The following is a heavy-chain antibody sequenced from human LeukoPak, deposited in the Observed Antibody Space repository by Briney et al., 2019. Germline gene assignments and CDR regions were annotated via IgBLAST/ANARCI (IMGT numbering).Heavy chain of an antibody. D-gene: IGHD6-13*01. J-gene: IGHJ3*02. CDR1: GGSISSGSYY. Sequence: SQTLSLTRTVSGGSISSGSYYWSWIRQPAGKGLEWIGRIYTSGSTNYNPSLKSRVTISVDTSKNQFSLKLSSVTAADTAVYYCARDLFWIAAANTNNNAFDIWGQGTMVTVSS. V-gene: IGHV4-61*02. CDR2: IYTSGST. CDR3: ARDLFWIAAANTNNNAFDI.